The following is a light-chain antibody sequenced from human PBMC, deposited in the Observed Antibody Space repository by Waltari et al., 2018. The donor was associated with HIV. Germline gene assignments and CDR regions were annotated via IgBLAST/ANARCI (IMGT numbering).Light chain of an antibody. CDR2: ETS. V-gene: IGKV3-11*01. CDR3: QQRGTWPLVT. Sequence: IALTRSPATLSVSPGERAVLSCRASPSVSRHLAWYQQKSGQGPRLLIYETSTRAAGTPGRFNGSGSGTDFVLTITDVEPGDVAVYYCQQRGTWPLVTFGGGTKVE. J-gene: IGKJ4*01. CDR1: PSVSRH.